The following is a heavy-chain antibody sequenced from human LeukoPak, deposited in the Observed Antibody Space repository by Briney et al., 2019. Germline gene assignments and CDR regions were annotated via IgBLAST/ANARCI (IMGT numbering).Heavy chain of an antibody. D-gene: IGHD3-10*01. CDR2: IYYSGST. J-gene: IGHJ4*02. Sequence: SETLSLTCTVSGGSISSHYWSWIRQPPGKGLEWIGHIYYSGSTNYNPSLKSRVTISVDTSKNQFSLKLSSVTAADTAVYYCARADHYGYIDYWGQGTLVTVSS. CDR1: GGSISSHY. V-gene: IGHV4-59*11. CDR3: ARADHYGYIDY.